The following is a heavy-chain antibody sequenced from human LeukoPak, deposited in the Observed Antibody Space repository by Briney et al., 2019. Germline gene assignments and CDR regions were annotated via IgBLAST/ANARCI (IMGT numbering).Heavy chain of an antibody. CDR2: IYHSGST. V-gene: IGHV4-30-2*01. CDR3: ARAPNGYCSSTSCDDAFDI. Sequence: SETLSLTCAVSGGSISSGGYSWSWIRQPPGKGLEWIGYIYHSGSTYYNPSLKSRVTISVDRSKNQISLKLSSVTAADTAVYYCARAPNGYCSSTSCDDAFDIWGQGTMVTVSS. J-gene: IGHJ3*02. D-gene: IGHD2-2*03. CDR1: GGSISSGGYS.